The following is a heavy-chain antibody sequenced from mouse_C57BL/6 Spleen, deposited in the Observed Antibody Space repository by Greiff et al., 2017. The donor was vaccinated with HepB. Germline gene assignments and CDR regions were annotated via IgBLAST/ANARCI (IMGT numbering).Heavy chain of an antibody. V-gene: IGHV1-53*01. Sequence: VQLQQPGTELVKPGASVKLSCKASGYTFTSYWMHWVKQRPGQGLEWIGNINPSNGGTNYNEKFKSKATLTVDKSSSTAYMELRSLTSEDSAVYYGARSQGYLGQGGYWGQGTTLTVSS. CDR3: ARSQGYLGQGGY. J-gene: IGHJ2*01. D-gene: IGHD4-1*01. CDR2: INPSNGGT. CDR1: GYTFTSYW.